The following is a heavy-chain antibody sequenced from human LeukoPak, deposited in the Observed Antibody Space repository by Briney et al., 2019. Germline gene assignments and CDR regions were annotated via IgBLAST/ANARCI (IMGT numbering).Heavy chain of an antibody. J-gene: IGHJ4*02. Sequence: SQTLSLTCVISGDSVSSDSGGWNWIRQSPSRGLEWLGRTYYRSKWYNDYAVSVKSRITINPDTSKNQFSLQLNSVAPEDTALYYCARDTTRRFDHWGQGTLVTASS. D-gene: IGHD1-26*01. V-gene: IGHV6-1*01. CDR1: GDSVSSDSGG. CDR3: ARDTTRRFDH. CDR2: TYYRSKWYN.